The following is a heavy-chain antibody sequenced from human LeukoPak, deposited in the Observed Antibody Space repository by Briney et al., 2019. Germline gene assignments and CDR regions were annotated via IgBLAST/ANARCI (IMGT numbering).Heavy chain of an antibody. CDR1: GFTFSSYA. Sequence: GGSLRLSCAASGFTFSSYAMHWVRQAPGKGLEWVAVISYAGSNKYYADSVKGRFTISRDNSKNTLYLQMNSLRAEDTAVYYCARDGHYYYGMDVWGQGTTVTVSS. CDR2: ISYAGSNK. V-gene: IGHV3-30-3*01. J-gene: IGHJ6*02. CDR3: ARDGHYYYGMDV.